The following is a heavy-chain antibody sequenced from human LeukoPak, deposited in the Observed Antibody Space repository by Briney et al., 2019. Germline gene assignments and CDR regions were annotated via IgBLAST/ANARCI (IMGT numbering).Heavy chain of an antibody. CDR2: LYYSGST. Sequence: PSETLSLTCTISGGSISSSSYYWGWIRQPPGKGLEWIGSLYYSGSTYYNPSLKSRVTISVDTSKNQFSLKLRSVTAADTAVYYCARDYDYVWGSRGDYWGQGTLVTVSS. D-gene: IGHD3-16*01. CDR3: ARDYDYVWGSRGDY. J-gene: IGHJ4*02. CDR1: GGSISSSSYY. V-gene: IGHV4-39*02.